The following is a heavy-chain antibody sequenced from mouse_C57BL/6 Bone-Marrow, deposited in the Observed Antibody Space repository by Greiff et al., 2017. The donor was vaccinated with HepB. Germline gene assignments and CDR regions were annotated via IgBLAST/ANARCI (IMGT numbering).Heavy chain of an antibody. CDR1: GFTFSDYG. CDR3: ARKGDYYGSSYWYFDV. J-gene: IGHJ1*03. D-gene: IGHD1-1*01. CDR2: ISNLAYSI. V-gene: IGHV5-15*01. Sequence: EVQRVESGGGLVQPGGSLKLSCAASGFTFSDYGMAWVRQAPRKGPEWVAFISNLAYSIYYADTVTGRFTISRENAKNTLYLEMSRLMSEDTAMYYCARKGDYYGSSYWYFDVWGTGTTVTVSS.